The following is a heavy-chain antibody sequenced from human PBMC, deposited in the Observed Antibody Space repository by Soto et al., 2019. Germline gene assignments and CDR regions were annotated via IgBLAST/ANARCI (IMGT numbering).Heavy chain of an antibody. J-gene: IGHJ4*02. Sequence: QVQLVESGGGVVQSGGSLRLSCGGTGFIFSRYGMHWVRQAPGKGLEWVTGISYDGGESFYADSVKGRFTISRDNSKHRLDLQMSSLRHEATAVYYCARELPIYCSGDCNFDFWCQGSLMSVSS. CDR3: ARELPIYCSGDCNFDF. CDR2: ISYDGGES. D-gene: IGHD2-21*02. V-gene: IGHV3-30*03. CDR1: GFIFSRYG.